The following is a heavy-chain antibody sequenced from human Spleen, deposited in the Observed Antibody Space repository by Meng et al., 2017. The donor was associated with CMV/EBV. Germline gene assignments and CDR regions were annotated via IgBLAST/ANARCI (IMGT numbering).Heavy chain of an antibody. Sequence: SETLSLTCAVDGGSLSGYYWGWIRQPPGKGLEWIGSIYYSGSTYYNPSLKSRVTISVDTSKNQFSLKLSSVTAADTAVYYCARISITMIVVVDWGQGTLVTVSS. D-gene: IGHD3-22*01. V-gene: IGHV4-39*01. J-gene: IGHJ4*02. CDR2: IYYSGST. CDR3: ARISITMIVVVD. CDR1: GGSLSGYY.